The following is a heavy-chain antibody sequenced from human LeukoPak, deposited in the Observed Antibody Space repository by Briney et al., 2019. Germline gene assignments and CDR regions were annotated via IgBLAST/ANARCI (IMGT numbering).Heavy chain of an antibody. CDR1: GYTFTRYY. CDR3: ARDFGSGYYLNWFDP. D-gene: IGHD3-22*01. Sequence: PGASVKVSCKASGYTFTRYYMHWVRQGPGQGLEWMGIINLSGGSTSYAQKFQGRVTMTRDTSTSTVYMELSSLGSEDTAVYYCARDFGSGYYLNWFDPWGQGTLVTVSS. CDR2: INLSGGST. V-gene: IGHV1-46*01. J-gene: IGHJ5*02.